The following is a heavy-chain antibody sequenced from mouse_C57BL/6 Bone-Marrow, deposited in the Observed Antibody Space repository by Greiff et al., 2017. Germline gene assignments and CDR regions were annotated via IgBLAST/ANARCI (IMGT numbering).Heavy chain of an antibody. V-gene: IGHV7-3*01. CDR3: ARCHYYGSSLDY. CDR2: IRNKANGYTT. CDR1: GFTFTDYY. Sequence: EVKLQESGGGLVQPGGSLSLSCAASGFTFTDYYMSWVRQPPGKALEWLGFIRNKANGYTTEYSASVKGRFTISRDNSQSILYLQMNALRAEDSATHYCARCHYYGSSLDYWGQGTTLTVSS. J-gene: IGHJ2*01. D-gene: IGHD1-1*01.